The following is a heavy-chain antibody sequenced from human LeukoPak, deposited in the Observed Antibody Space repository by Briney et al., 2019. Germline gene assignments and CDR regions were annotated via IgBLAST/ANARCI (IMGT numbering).Heavy chain of an antibody. CDR2: ISYDGSNK. CDR1: GFTFSSYA. J-gene: IGHJ4*02. Sequence: GGSLRLSCAAPGFTFSSYAMHWVRQAPGKGLEWVAVISYDGSNKCYADSVKGRFTISRDNSKNTLYLQMNSLRAEDTAVYYCAAAYGDPPFDYWGQGTLVTVSS. V-gene: IGHV3-30*04. D-gene: IGHD4-17*01. CDR3: AAAYGDPPFDY.